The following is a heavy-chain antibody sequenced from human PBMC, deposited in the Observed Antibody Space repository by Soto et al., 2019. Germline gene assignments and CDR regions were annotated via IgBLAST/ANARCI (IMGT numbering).Heavy chain of an antibody. CDR2: IYPGDSDT. Sequence: PGESLKISCKGSGYRFTNYWIGWVRQMPGKGLEWMGIIYPGDSDTRYSPSLQGQVTISADESISTVYLQWSSLKTSDTAMYYCVRHMVRGVNENSWFDPWGQGTLVTVSS. CDR3: VRHMVRGVNENSWFDP. J-gene: IGHJ5*02. D-gene: IGHD3-10*01. V-gene: IGHV5-51*01. CDR1: GYRFTNYW.